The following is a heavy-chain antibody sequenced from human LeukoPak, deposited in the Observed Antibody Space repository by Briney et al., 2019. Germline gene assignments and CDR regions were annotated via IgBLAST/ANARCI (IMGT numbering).Heavy chain of an antibody. CDR2: ISSRSTYI. J-gene: IGHJ4*02. V-gene: IGHV3-21*01. CDR1: GFTFSDYS. CDR3: VRLEGAATGFDF. D-gene: IGHD6-13*01. Sequence: GGSLRLSCAASGFTFSDYSLNWVRQAPGKGLEWVSSISSRSTYIYYAGSVEGRFTISRDNAKNSVYLQMNSLRAEDTAVYYCVRLEGAATGFDFWGQGTLVTVSS.